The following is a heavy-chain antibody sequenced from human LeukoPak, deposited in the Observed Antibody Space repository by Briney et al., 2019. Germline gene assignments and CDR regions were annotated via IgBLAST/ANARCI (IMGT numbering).Heavy chain of an antibody. V-gene: IGHV4-30-2*01. J-gene: IGHJ3*02. Sequence: PSETLSLTCTVSGDSISSGGYYWNWIRQPPGKGLEWIGYIYHSGITNYNPSLKSRVTISIDRSKNQFSLKLSSVSAADTAVYYCARDLIAALSAFDIWGQGTMVTVSS. D-gene: IGHD6-6*01. CDR1: GDSISSGGYY. CDR3: ARDLIAALSAFDI. CDR2: IYHSGIT.